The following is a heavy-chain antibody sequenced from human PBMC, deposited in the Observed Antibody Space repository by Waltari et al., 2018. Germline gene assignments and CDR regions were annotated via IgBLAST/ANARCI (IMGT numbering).Heavy chain of an antibody. CDR1: GLSFSNYR. CDR3: TRGGLDSSWYWRD. CDR2: IKEDGSEK. V-gene: IGHV3-7*01. Sequence: EVQLVESGGGLAQAGGSLGLSGAASGLSFSNYRMTWVRQASGKGPEWVANIKEDGSEKYYMDSVKGRFTISRDNAKNSLYLQMNNLRVEDTAVYYCTRGGLDSSWYWRDWGQGTLVTVSS. J-gene: IGHJ4*02. D-gene: IGHD6-13*01.